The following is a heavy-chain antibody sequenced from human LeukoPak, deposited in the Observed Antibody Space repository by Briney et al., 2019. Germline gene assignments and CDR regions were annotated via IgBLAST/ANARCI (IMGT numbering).Heavy chain of an antibody. CDR2: ISSSGSYI. D-gene: IGHD6-13*01. CDR1: GGSFSGYY. Sequence: ETLSLTCAVYGGSFSGYYWSWIRQAPGKGLEWVSSISSSGSYIYYADSLKGRFTISRDNAKNSLYLQMNSLRAEDTAVYYCAREDASSWDYWGQGILVTVSS. V-gene: IGHV3-21*01. J-gene: IGHJ4*02. CDR3: AREDASSWDY.